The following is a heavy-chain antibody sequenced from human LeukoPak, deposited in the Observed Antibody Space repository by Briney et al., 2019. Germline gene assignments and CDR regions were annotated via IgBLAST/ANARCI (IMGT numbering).Heavy chain of an antibody. CDR3: AKKYSTGLDP. V-gene: IGHV3-48*01. CDR2: ISSSSSTI. CDR1: GFTFSSYS. Sequence: GGSLRLSCAASGFTFSSYSMNWVRQAPGKGLEWVSYISSSSSTIYYADSVKGRFTISRDNAKNSLYLQMNSLRAEDTAIYYCAKKYSTGLDPWGQGTLVTVSS. J-gene: IGHJ5*02. D-gene: IGHD1-26*01.